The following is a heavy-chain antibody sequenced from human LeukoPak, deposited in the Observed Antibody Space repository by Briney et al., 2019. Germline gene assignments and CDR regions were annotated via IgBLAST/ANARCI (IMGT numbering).Heavy chain of an antibody. CDR3: ARARGAEAIDY. Sequence: SETLSLTCTVSGGSMSRYYWNWIRQPPGKGLEWIGEINYSGDTNHNPSLKSRVTISVDTSKNQFSLKLTSVTVADTAVYYCARARGAEAIDYWGHGTRLTVSS. CDR2: INYSGDT. V-gene: IGHV4-34*01. CDR1: GGSMSRYY. J-gene: IGHJ4*01. D-gene: IGHD6-25*01.